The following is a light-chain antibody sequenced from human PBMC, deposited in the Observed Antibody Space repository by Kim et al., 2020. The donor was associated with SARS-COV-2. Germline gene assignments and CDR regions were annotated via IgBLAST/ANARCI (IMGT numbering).Light chain of an antibody. CDR1: SLRTYY. CDR3: YSRDSSGDRVL. CDR2: GQS. J-gene: IGLJ2*01. Sequence: ALGQTVRITCQGDSLRTYYAHWLQQKPGQAPLLVIYGQSNRPSGIPDRFAGSSSGNTASLTITGAQAEDEAVYFCYSRDSSGDRVLFGGGTKLTIL. V-gene: IGLV3-19*01.